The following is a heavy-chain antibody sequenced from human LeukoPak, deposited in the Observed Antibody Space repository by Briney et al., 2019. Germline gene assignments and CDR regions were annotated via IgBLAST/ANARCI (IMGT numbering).Heavy chain of an antibody. V-gene: IGHV3-74*01. CDR3: ARGYDSSGYSY. J-gene: IGHJ4*02. Sequence: PGGSLRLSCAASGFTFSSFWMHWVRQAPGKGLVWVSLINSDGSSTNYADSVKGRFTISRDSAKNMLYLQMNSLRAEDTAVYYCARGYDSSGYSYWGRGTLVTVSS. D-gene: IGHD3-22*01. CDR2: INSDGSST. CDR1: GFTFSSFW.